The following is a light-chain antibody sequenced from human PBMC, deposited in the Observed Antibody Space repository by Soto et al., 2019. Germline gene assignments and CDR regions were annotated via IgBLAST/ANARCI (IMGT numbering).Light chain of an antibody. CDR3: CSHSSSINWM. CDR2: EVA. CDR1: SSDVGGYNF. Sequence: QSALTQTASVSGSPGQSITMSCTGTSSDVGGYNFVSWYQQHPGKAPKLIVHEVANRLSGVSGRFSGSKSGNTAFLTISGLQAEDEAVYHCCSHSSSINWMFGGGTKLTVL. J-gene: IGLJ3*02. V-gene: IGLV2-14*03.